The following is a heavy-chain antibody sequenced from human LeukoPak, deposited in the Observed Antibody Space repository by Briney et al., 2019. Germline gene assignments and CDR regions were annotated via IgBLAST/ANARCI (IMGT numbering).Heavy chain of an antibody. Sequence: PGGSLRLSCAASGFTVSSNYMSWVRQAPGKGLEWVSVIYSGGSTYYADSVKGRFTISRDNSKNTLYLQMNSLRAEDTAVYYCARDQSASLGFSPGGGYFDLWGRGTLVTVSS. V-gene: IGHV3-66*01. CDR1: GFTVSSNY. CDR3: ARDQSASLGFSPGGGYFDL. D-gene: IGHD3-10*01. J-gene: IGHJ2*01. CDR2: IYSGGST.